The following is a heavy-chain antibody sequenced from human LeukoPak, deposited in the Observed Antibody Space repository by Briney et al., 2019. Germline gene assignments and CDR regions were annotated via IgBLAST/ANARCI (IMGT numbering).Heavy chain of an antibody. J-gene: IGHJ4*02. D-gene: IGHD3-22*01. CDR2: IYTSGRT. Sequence: SETLSLTCAVYGGSFSGYYWSWIRQPAGKGLEWIGRIYTSGRTDHNPSLKGRVTMSVDMSKNQFSLKLSSVTAADTAIYYCAGHYYDSSGSFYSDYWGQGTLVTVSS. V-gene: IGHV4-59*10. CDR1: GGSFSGYY. CDR3: AGHYYDSSGSFYSDY.